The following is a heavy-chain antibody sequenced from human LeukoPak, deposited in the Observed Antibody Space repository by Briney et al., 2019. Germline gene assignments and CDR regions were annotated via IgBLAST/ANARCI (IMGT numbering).Heavy chain of an antibody. V-gene: IGHV3-21*01. J-gene: IGHJ6*03. CDR1: GFTFSSYS. CDR2: ISSSSSYI. Sequence: PGESLRLSCAASGFTFSSYSMNWVRQAPGKGLEWVSSISSSSSYIYYADSVKGRFTISRDNAKNSLYLQMNSLRAEDTAVYYCASLSPDGPPAYYYYMDVWGKGTTVTVSS. CDR3: ASLSPDGPPAYYYYMDV.